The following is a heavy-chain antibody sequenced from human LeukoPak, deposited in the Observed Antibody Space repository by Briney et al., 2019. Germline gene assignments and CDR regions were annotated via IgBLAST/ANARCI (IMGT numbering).Heavy chain of an antibody. V-gene: IGHV3-33*08. CDR2: IWYDGSNK. D-gene: IGHD4-17*01. CDR3: ARDREYDDFHFDY. Sequence: GGSLRLSCAASGFTFSSYSMNWVRQAPGKGLEWVAVIWYDGSNKYYADSVKGRFTISRDNSKNTLYLQMNSLRAEDMAVYYCARDREYDDFHFDYWGQGTLVTVSS. CDR1: GFTFSSYS. J-gene: IGHJ4*02.